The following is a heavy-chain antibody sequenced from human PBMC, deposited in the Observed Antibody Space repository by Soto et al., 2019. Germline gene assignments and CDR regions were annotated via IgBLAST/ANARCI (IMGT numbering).Heavy chain of an antibody. D-gene: IGHD3-9*01. J-gene: IGHJ4*02. Sequence: KVSFKAYGYTFTVSFMQWVRQAPGQGLEWMGWINPNSGGTNYAQKFQGRVTMTRDTSISTAYMELSSLRSEDTAVYYCARGNYDILTGYFSDYWGQGTLVTVSS. CDR3: ARGNYDILTGYFSDY. CDR2: INPNSGGT. V-gene: IGHV1-2*02. CDR1: GYTFTVSF.